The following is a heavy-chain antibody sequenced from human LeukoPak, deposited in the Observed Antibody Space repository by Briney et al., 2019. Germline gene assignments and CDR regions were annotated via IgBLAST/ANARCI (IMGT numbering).Heavy chain of an antibody. CDR2: IYPGDSDT. CDR3: ARRKGYYDSSGYVGY. Sequence: GESLKISCKGSGYSFTSHWIGCVRQMPGKGLEWMGIIYPGDSDTRYSPSFQGLVTISADKSISTSYLQWSSLKASDTAMYYCARRKGYYDSSGYVGYWGQGTLVTVSS. D-gene: IGHD3-22*01. J-gene: IGHJ4*02. CDR1: GYSFTSHW. V-gene: IGHV5-51*01.